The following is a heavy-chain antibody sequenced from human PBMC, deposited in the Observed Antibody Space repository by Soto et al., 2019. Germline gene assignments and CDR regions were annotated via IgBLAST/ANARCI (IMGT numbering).Heavy chain of an antibody. V-gene: IGHV3-23*01. CDR2: VSDRGGSS. Sequence: EVQLLQSGGGLVQPGGSLRLSCAASGFSFGNYVMNWVRQAPGKGLEWVSGVSDRGGSSSSADSAKGRFTVSRDNSKNTLYLQVESLTADDTAVYFCSKGGDSWSGYAEHWGQGALFTVAS. CDR3: SKGGDSWSGYAEH. J-gene: IGHJ1*01. CDR1: GFSFGNYV. D-gene: IGHD3-3*01.